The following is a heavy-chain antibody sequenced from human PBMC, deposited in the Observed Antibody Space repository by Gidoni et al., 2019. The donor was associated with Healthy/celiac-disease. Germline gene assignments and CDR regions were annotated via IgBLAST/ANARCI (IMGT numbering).Heavy chain of an antibody. CDR3: ARVSPYYYDSSGYSY. CDR1: GFTFSSYS. J-gene: IGHJ4*02. D-gene: IGHD3-22*01. CDR2: ISSSSSYI. V-gene: IGHV3-21*01. Sequence: EVQLVESGGGLVKPGGSLRLSCAASGFTFSSYSMNWVRQAPGKGLECVSSISSSSSYIYYADSVKGRFTISRDNAKNSLYLQMNSLRAEDTAVYYCARVSPYYYDSSGYSYWGQGTLVTVSS.